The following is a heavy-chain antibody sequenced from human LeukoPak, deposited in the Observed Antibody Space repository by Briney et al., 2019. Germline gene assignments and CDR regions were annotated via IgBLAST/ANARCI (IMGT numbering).Heavy chain of an antibody. D-gene: IGHD3-22*01. CDR3: AREGDYDRTLGAFDI. CDR1: GFTVSSNY. V-gene: IGHV3-66*01. CDR2: IYSGGST. Sequence: GGSLRLSCAASGFTVSSNYTSWVRQAPGKGLEWVSVIYSGGSTYYADSVKGRFTISRDNSKNTLYLQMNSLRAEDTAVYYCAREGDYDRTLGAFDIWGQGTMVTVSS. J-gene: IGHJ3*02.